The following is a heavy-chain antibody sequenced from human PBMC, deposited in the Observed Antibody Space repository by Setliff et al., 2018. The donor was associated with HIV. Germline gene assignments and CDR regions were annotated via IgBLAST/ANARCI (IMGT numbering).Heavy chain of an antibody. D-gene: IGHD6-13*01. CDR2: IDHSGNI. V-gene: IGHV4-34*01. J-gene: IGHJ4*02. CDR1: GESFNDYY. CDR3: ARGRGSSSSWPIDY. Sequence: SETLSLTCAVYGESFNDYYWTWIRQPPGKGLEWIGEIDHSGNIKYHASLKSRVTISKDTSKNQISLKLRSVTAADTAVYFCARGRGSSSSWPIDYWGQGTLVTVSS.